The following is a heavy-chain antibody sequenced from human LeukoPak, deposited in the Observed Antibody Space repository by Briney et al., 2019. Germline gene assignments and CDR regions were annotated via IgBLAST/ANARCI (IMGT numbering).Heavy chain of an antibody. Sequence: GGSLRLSCAASGFTFSSYSMNWVRQAPGKGLEWVSSISSSGSYVYYADSVKGRFTISRDNAKNSLYLQMSSLRAEDTAVYYCASDSHSSSWYAYWGQGTLVTVSS. D-gene: IGHD6-13*01. J-gene: IGHJ4*02. CDR2: ISSSGSYV. CDR3: ASDSHSSSWYAY. V-gene: IGHV3-21*01. CDR1: GFTFSSYS.